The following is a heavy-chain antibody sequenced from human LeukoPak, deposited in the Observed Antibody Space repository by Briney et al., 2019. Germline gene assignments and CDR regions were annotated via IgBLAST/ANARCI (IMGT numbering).Heavy chain of an antibody. CDR1: GFTFSNYN. D-gene: IGHD1-26*01. V-gene: IGHV3-48*04. J-gene: IGHJ4*02. CDR2: ISNSSSTI. Sequence: GGSLRLSCAASGFTFSNYNMNWVRQAPGKGLEWVSYISNSSSTIYYADSVKGRFTISRDNAKNSLYLQMNSLRAEDTAVYYCARDGGSYVLYWGQGALVTVSS. CDR3: ARDGGSYVLY.